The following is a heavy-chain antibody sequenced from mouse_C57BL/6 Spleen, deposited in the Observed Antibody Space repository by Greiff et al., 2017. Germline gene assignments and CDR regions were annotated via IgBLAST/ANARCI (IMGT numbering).Heavy chain of an antibody. J-gene: IGHJ2*01. V-gene: IGHV1-39*01. CDR3: ARGTYYFDY. Sequence: VHVKQSGPELVKPGASVKISCKASGYSFTDYNMNWVKQSNGQSLEWIGVINPNYGTTSYNPKFKGKATLTVDKSSSKAYMQLNSLTSEDAAVYYCARGTYYFDYWGQGTTRTVAS. CDR2: INPNYGTT. CDR1: GYSFTDYN. D-gene: IGHD3-3*01.